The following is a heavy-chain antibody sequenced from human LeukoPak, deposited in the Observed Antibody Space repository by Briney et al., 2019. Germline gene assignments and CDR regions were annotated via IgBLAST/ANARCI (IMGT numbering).Heavy chain of an antibody. CDR3: ASVGISRAFDI. Sequence: LGESLKISCKGSGYRFTNYWIGWVRQMPGKGLEWMGIFYPGDSDTRYSPSFQGQVTISADKSISTAYLQWSSLKASDTAMYFCASVGISRAFDIWGQGTMVTVSS. CDR2: FYPGDSDT. V-gene: IGHV5-51*01. J-gene: IGHJ3*02. CDR1: GYRFTNYW. D-gene: IGHD1-14*01.